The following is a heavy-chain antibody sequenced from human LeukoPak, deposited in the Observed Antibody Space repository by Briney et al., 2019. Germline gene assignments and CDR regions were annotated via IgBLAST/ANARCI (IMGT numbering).Heavy chain of an antibody. CDR3: AMGAGGKSISMVLGVIIKGARDY. V-gene: IGHV3-64*01. CDR2: IGGRT. D-gene: IGHD3-10*01. CDR1: GFTFSTIC. Sequence: GGSLTLARALSGFTFSTICTHWARPPPGEGREHVSSIGGRTHYANPVTGRSTTSRDNPKKTLYLQRDGLRADDRPVYYCAMGAGGKSISMVLGVIIKGARDYWGEGTLVTVSS. J-gene: IGHJ4*02.